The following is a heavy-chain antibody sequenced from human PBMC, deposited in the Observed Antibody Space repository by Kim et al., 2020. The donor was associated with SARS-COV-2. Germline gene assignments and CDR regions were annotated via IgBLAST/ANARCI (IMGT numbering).Heavy chain of an antibody. Sequence: GESLKISCKRSGYSFTSYWIGWVRQMPGKGLEWMGIIYPGDSDTRYSPSFQGQVTISADKSISTAYLQWSSLKASDTAMYYCARPTPYDSSGYYRSDAFDIWGQGTMVTVSS. CDR1: GYSFTSYW. V-gene: IGHV5-51*01. J-gene: IGHJ3*02. CDR2: IYPGDSDT. CDR3: ARPTPYDSSGYYRSDAFDI. D-gene: IGHD3-22*01.